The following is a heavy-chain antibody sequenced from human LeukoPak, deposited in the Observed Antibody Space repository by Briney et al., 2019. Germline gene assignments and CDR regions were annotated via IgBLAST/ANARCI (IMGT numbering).Heavy chain of an antibody. Sequence: ASVKVSCKVSGYTFTSYYMHWVRQAPGQGLEWMGIINPSGGSTSYAQKFQGRVAMTRDTSTSTVYMELSSLRSEDTAVYYCAREERSGYSSGSFDYWGQGTLVTVSS. CDR3: AREERSGYSSGSFDY. CDR1: GYTFTSYY. CDR2: INPSGGST. J-gene: IGHJ4*02. D-gene: IGHD6-19*01. V-gene: IGHV1-46*01.